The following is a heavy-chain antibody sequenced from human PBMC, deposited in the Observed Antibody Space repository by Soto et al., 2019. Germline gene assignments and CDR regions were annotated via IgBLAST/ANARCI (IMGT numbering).Heavy chain of an antibody. J-gene: IGHJ4*02. CDR1: GGSISSGGYY. CDR2: IYYSGST. V-gene: IGHV4-31*03. Sequence: SETLSLTCTVSGGSISSGGYYWSWIRQHPGKGLEWIGYIYYSGSTYYNPSLKSRVTISVDTSKNQFSLKLSSVTAADTAVYYCAREVATGDYFDYWGQGTLVTVSS. D-gene: IGHD5-12*01. CDR3: AREVATGDYFDY.